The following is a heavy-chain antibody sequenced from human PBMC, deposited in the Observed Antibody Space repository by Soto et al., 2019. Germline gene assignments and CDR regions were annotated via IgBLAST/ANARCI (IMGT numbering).Heavy chain of an antibody. Sequence: QVQLQESGPGLVKPSETLSLTCTVSGGSISSYYWSWIRQPAGKGLEWIGRIYTSGSTNYNPSLKSRVTMSVDTSKNQLSLKLSSVTAADTAVYYCARLYYYGSGNAFDIWGQGTMVTVSS. V-gene: IGHV4-4*07. CDR3: ARLYYYGSGNAFDI. D-gene: IGHD3-10*01. CDR1: GGSISSYY. CDR2: IYTSGST. J-gene: IGHJ3*02.